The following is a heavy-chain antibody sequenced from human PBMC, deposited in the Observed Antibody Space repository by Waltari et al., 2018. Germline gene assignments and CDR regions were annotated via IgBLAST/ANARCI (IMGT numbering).Heavy chain of an antibody. J-gene: IGHJ4*02. CDR1: GFTFSNFG. CDR2: INQDGSGE. Sequence: EVQLVESGGGLVQPGGSLRLSCAASGFTFSNFGMSWARQSSGKGLEWVENINQDGSGEYYVDSVKGRFTISRDNARNSLYLQMNSLRAEDTAVYYCQRGDYWGQGTLVTVSS. V-gene: IGHV3-7*04. CDR3: QRGDY.